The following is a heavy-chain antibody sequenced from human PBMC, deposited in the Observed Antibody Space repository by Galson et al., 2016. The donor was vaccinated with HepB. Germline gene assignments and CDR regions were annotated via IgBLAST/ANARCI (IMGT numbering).Heavy chain of an antibody. J-gene: IGHJ4*02. CDR1: GFTFDDYA. V-gene: IGHV3-9*01. Sequence: SLRLSCAASGFTFDDYAMHWVRQAPGKGLEWVSGISWNSNNIGYADSVKGRFTISRENSKNSLYLQMNSLRAEDTALYYCAKDFDFGEEDHAGYFDYWGQGTLVTVSS. CDR2: ISWNSNNI. D-gene: IGHD4-17*01. CDR3: AKDFDFGEEDHAGYFDY.